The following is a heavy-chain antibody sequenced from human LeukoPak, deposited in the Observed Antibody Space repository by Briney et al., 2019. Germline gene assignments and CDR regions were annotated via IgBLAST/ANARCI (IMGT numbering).Heavy chain of an antibody. CDR3: AREKMGRWLQQNPSPFDY. V-gene: IGHV1-69*13. CDR2: IIPIFGTA. J-gene: IGHJ4*02. D-gene: IGHD5-24*01. CDR1: GGTFSSYA. Sequence: GASVKVSCKASGGTFSSYAISWVRQAPGQGLEWMGGIIPIFGTANYAQKFQGRVTITADESTSTAYMELSSLRSEDTAVYYCAREKMGRWLQQNPSPFDYWGQGTLVTVSS.